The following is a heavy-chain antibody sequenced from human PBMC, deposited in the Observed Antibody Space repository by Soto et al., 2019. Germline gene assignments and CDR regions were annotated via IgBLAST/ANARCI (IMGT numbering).Heavy chain of an antibody. CDR2: IYYSGST. V-gene: IGHV4-31*03. J-gene: IGHJ5*02. Sequence: PSETLSLTCTFSGCSISSGGYYLSWIRQHPGKGLEWIGYIYYSGSTYYNPSLKSRVTISVDTSKNQFSLKLSSVTAADTAVYYCARAAPDTAILAYNWFDPWGQGTLVTVSS. CDR3: ARAAPDTAILAYNWFDP. D-gene: IGHD5-18*01. CDR1: GCSISSGGYY.